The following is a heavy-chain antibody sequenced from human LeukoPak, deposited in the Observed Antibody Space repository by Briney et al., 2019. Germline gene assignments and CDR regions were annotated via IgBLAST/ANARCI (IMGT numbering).Heavy chain of an antibody. CDR2: ISSSSSSYR. Sequence: KTGGSLRLSCVVSGIPFSDYYMNWIRQAPGKGLEWISYISSSSSSYRDYAASVKGRFTISRDNAKNVLYLQMNSLRVEDTAVYYCAAGTAADYWGLGTLVAVSS. CDR3: AAGTAADY. V-gene: IGHV3-11*03. CDR1: GIPFSDYY. J-gene: IGHJ4*02. D-gene: IGHD6-13*01.